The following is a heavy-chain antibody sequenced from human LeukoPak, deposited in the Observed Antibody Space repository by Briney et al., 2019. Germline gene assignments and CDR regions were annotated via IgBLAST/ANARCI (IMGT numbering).Heavy chain of an antibody. Sequence: GASVKVSCKVSGYALTELSMHWVRQAPGKGLEWMGGFDPEDGKTIYAQKFQGRVTMTEDTSTDTAYMELSSLTSEDTAVYYCATDLFPGDYYYMDVWGKGTTVTVSS. CDR3: ATDLFPGDYYYMDV. V-gene: IGHV1-24*01. J-gene: IGHJ6*03. CDR1: GYALTELS. D-gene: IGHD4-17*01. CDR2: FDPEDGKT.